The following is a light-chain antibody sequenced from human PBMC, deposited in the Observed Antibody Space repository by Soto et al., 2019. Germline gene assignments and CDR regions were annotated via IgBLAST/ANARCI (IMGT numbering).Light chain of an antibody. Sequence: QSVLTQPPSVSGAPGQRVTISCTGNSSNLGAGYDVHWYQQLPGAAPKLVIFGNRNRPSGVPERFSGSKSGTSASLAITGLQAEDEADYYCSSWTSSTTQVLGGGTKLTVL. CDR1: SSNLGAGYD. V-gene: IGLV1-40*01. CDR2: GNR. J-gene: IGLJ3*02. CDR3: SSWTSSTTQV.